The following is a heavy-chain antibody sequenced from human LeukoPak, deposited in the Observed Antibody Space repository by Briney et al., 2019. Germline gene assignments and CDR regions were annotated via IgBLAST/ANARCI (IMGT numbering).Heavy chain of an antibody. CDR1: GYTFTSYY. CDR3: ARDWSLSYYYDSSGRWWFDP. V-gene: IGHV1-2*02. D-gene: IGHD3-22*01. CDR2: INPNSGGT. J-gene: IGHJ5*02. Sequence: ASVKVSCKASGYTFTSYYMHWVRQAPGQGLEWMGWINPNSGGTNYAQKFQGRVTMTRDTSISTAYMELSRLRSDDTAVYYCARDWSLSYYYDSSGRWWFDPWGQGTLVTVSS.